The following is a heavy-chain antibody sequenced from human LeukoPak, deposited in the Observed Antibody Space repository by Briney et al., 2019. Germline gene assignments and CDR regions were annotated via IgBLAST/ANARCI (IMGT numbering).Heavy chain of an antibody. D-gene: IGHD3-10*01. CDR1: GSTFSSHW. CDR3: ARERMYSGSGSTYPYYDY. Sequence: PGGSLRLSCAASGSTFSSHWMSWVRQSPGKGLEWVANIKPDGSEKYFMDSVKGRFTISRDNAKNALYLEMNSLRAEDTAEYFCARERMYSGSGSTYPYYDYWGQGTLVTVSS. V-gene: IGHV3-7*01. CDR2: IKPDGSEK. J-gene: IGHJ4*02.